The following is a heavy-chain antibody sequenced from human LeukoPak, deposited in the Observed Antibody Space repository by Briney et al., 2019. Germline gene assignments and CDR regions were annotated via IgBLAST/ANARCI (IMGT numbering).Heavy chain of an antibody. V-gene: IGHV3-23*01. CDR1: GFTFSSYA. Sequence: HPGGSLRLSCAASGFTFSSYAMSWVRQAPGKGLEWVSTISGSGDSTYYADSVKGRFTISRDNSKNTLYLQMNSLRAEDTAVYYCAKGTLYYDSSGYYYRYFDYWGQGTLVTVSS. CDR2: ISGSGDST. D-gene: IGHD3-22*01. J-gene: IGHJ4*02. CDR3: AKGTLYYDSSGYYYRYFDY.